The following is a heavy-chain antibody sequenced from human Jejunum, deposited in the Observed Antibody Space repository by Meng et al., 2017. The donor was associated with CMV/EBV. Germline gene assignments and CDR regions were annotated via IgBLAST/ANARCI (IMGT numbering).Heavy chain of an antibody. J-gene: IGHJ4*02. CDR3: ARDYYYGRSYYFDY. V-gene: IGHV1-18*01. Sequence: QVQLGQSGSELKKPGASVKVSCKASGYAFTNYGISWVRQAPGQGLEWMGWISAYNGNTNYAQKLQGRVTMTTDTSTSTAYMEVRSLRSDDTAVYYCARDYYYGRSYYFDYWGQGTLVTVSS. CDR2: ISAYNGNT. D-gene: IGHD3-10*01. CDR1: GYAFTNYG.